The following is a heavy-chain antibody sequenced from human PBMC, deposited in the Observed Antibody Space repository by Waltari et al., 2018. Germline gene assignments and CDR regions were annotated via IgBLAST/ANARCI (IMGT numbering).Heavy chain of an antibody. CDR3: ASSPYGVTGYLGGGAFDI. CDR2: ISGSGGST. J-gene: IGHJ3*02. Sequence: EVQLLESGGGLVQPGGSLRLSCAASGFTFSSYAMSWVSQAPGKGLEWVSAISGSGGSTYYADSVKGRFTISRDNSKNTLYLQMNSLRAEDTAVYYCASSPYGVTGYLGGGAFDIWGQGTMVTVSS. D-gene: IGHD3-9*01. V-gene: IGHV3-23*01. CDR1: GFTFSSYA.